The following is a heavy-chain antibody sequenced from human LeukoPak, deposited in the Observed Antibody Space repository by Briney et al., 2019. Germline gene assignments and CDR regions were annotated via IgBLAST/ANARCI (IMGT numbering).Heavy chain of an antibody. CDR1: GYTFTSYG. CDR3: ATAVAVGDFDY. Sequence: ASVKVSCKASGYTFTSYGISWVRQAPGQGLEWMGWISAYNGNTNYAQKLQGRVTMTTDTSTSTVYMELRSLRSDDTAVYYCATAVAVGDFDYWGQGTLVTVSS. J-gene: IGHJ4*02. V-gene: IGHV1-18*01. D-gene: IGHD6-19*01. CDR2: ISAYNGNT.